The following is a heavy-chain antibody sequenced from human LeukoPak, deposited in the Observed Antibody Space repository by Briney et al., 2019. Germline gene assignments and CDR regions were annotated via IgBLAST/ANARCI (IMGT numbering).Heavy chain of an antibody. CDR2: ISWNSGSI. J-gene: IGHJ4*02. D-gene: IGHD1-26*01. Sequence: GGSLRLSCAASGFTFDDYAMHWVRQAPGKGLEWVSGISWNSGSIGYADSVKGRFTISRDNAKNSLYLQMNSLRAEDTALYYCAKESGSYFGFDYWGQGTLVTVSS. CDR3: AKESGSYFGFDY. CDR1: GFTFDDYA. V-gene: IGHV3-9*01.